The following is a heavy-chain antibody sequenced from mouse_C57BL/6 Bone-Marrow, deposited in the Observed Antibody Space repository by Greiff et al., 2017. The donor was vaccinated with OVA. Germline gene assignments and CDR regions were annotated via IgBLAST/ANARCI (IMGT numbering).Heavy chain of an antibody. J-gene: IGHJ2*01. CDR3: ARTGALDY. D-gene: IGHD4-1*01. V-gene: IGHV1-4*01. Sequence: VKLVESGAELARPGASVKMSCKASGYTFTSYTMHWVKQRPGQGLEWIGYINPSSGYTKYNQKFKDKATLTADKSSSTAYMQLSSLTSEDSAVYYCARTGALDYWGQGTTLTVSS. CDR2: INPSSGYT. CDR1: GYTFTSYT.